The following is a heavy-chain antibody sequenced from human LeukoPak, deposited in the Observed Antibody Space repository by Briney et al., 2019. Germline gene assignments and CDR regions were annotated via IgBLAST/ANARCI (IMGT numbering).Heavy chain of an antibody. J-gene: IGHJ4*02. V-gene: IGHV3-11*06. CDR3: ARDCDSYGYALDY. CDR2: ISSSSSYT. CDR1: GFTFSDYY. Sequence: GGSLRLSCAASGFTFSDYYMSWIRQAPGKGLEWVSYISSSSSYTNYADSVKGRFTISRDNAKNSLYLQVNSVRAEDTAVYYCARDCDSYGYALDYWGQGTLVTVSS. D-gene: IGHD5-18*01.